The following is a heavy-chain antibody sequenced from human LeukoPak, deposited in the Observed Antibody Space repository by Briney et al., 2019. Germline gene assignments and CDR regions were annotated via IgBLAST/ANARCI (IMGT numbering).Heavy chain of an antibody. CDR1: GYTFTDYY. CDR2: INANSGGS. Sequence: GASVKVSCKASGYTFTDYYMHWVRQAPGQGLEWVGWINANSGGSNYAQKFQGRVTMTRDTSISTAYMELSKLKSDDTAVYYYARTRWLQGEAGAFDIWGQGTMVTVSS. D-gene: IGHD5-12*01. V-gene: IGHV1-2*02. J-gene: IGHJ3*02. CDR3: ARTRWLQGEAGAFDI.